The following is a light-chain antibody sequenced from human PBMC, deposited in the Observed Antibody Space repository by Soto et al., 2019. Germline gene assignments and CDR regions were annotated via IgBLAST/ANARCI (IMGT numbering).Light chain of an antibody. CDR2: DTS. V-gene: IGKV3-11*01. CDR1: QSVRSY. CDR3: QQRSNWPYT. J-gene: IGKJ2*01. Sequence: EIVLTQSPGTLSLSPGERVTLSCRASQSVRSYLAWYQQRPGQAPSLLIYDTSNRATGIPARFSGSGSGTDFSLTISSLEPEDFAVYYCQQRSNWPYTFGQGNKLEIK.